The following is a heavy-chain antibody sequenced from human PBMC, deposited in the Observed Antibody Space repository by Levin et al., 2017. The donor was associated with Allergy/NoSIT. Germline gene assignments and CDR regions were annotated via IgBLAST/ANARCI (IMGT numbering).Heavy chain of an antibody. CDR1: GFTFSSYG. CDR2: ISYDGSNK. V-gene: IGHV3-30*18. J-gene: IGHJ3*02. Sequence: SCAASGFTFSSYGMHWVRQAPGKGLEWVAVISYDGSNKYYADSVKGRFTISRDNSKNTLYLQMNSLRAEDTAVYYCAKDQAITIFGVVTGGDAFDIWGQGTMVTVSS. D-gene: IGHD3-3*01. CDR3: AKDQAITIFGVVTGGDAFDI.